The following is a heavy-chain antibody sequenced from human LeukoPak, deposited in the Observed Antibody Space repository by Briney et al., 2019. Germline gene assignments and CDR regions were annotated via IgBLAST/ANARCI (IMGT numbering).Heavy chain of an antibody. D-gene: IGHD2-15*01. CDR3: AREGSASTGRRLGY. V-gene: IGHV3-23*01. CDR2: ISGSGGST. CDR1: GFTFSSYA. J-gene: IGHJ4*02. Sequence: GGSLRLSCAASGFTFSSYAMSWVRQAPGKGLEWVSAISGSGGSTYYADSVKGRFTISRDNSKNTLYLQMNSLRAEDTAVYYCAREGSASTGRRLGYWGQGTLVTVSS.